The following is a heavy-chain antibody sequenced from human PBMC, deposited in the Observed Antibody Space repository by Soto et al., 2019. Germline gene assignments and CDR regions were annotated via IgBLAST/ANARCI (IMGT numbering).Heavy chain of an antibody. CDR1: GFTFSSYA. CDR2: ISGSGGST. Sequence: GGFLRLSCAASGFTFSSYAMSWVRQAPGKGLEWVSAISGSGGSTYYADSVKGRFTISRDNSKNTLYLQMNSLRAEDTAVYYCAKDPTYYDFWSGQQQGYYFDYWGQGTLVTVSS. CDR3: AKDPTYYDFWSGQQQGYYFDY. J-gene: IGHJ4*02. V-gene: IGHV3-23*01. D-gene: IGHD3-3*01.